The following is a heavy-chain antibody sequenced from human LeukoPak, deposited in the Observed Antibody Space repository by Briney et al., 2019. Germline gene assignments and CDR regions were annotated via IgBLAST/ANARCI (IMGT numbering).Heavy chain of an antibody. CDR3: ARDLESIGESDIAGYYFDY. CDR1: GYTFTGYY. J-gene: IGHJ4*02. D-gene: IGHD3-10*01. Sequence: ASVKVSCKASGYTFTGYYMHWVRQAPGQGLEWMGWINPNSGGTNYAQKFQGRVTMTRDTSISTAYMELSRLRSDDTAVYYCARDLESIGESDIAGYYFDYWGQGTLVTVSS. CDR2: INPNSGGT. V-gene: IGHV1-2*02.